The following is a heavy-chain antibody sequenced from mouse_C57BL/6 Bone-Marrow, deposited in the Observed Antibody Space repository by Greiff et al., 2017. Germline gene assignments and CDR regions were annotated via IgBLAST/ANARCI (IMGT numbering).Heavy chain of an antibody. CDR2: IYPGDGDT. CDR1: GYTFTSYW. D-gene: IGHD2-2*01. Sequence: QVQLQQPGAELVKPGASVKLSCKASGYTFTSYWMHWVKQRPGKGLEWIGQIYPGDGDTNYNGKFKGKATLTADKSSSTAYMQLSSLTSEDSAVYFCARHGYAWFAYWGEGTLVTVSA. V-gene: IGHV1-80*01. CDR3: ARHGYAWFAY. J-gene: IGHJ3*01.